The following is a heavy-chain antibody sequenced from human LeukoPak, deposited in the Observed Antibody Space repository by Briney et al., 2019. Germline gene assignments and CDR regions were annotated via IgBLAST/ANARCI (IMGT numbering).Heavy chain of an antibody. CDR2: IYYSGST. CDR3: ARLSYSSSSCWFDP. CDR1: GGSISSGDYY. J-gene: IGHJ5*02. V-gene: IGHV4-30-4*08. Sequence: SQTLSLTCTVSGGSISSGDYYWSWIRQPPGKGLEWIGYIYYSGSTYYNPSLKSRVTLSVDTSKNQFSLKLSSVTAADTAVYYCARLSYSSSSCWFDPWGQGTLVTVSS. D-gene: IGHD6-6*01.